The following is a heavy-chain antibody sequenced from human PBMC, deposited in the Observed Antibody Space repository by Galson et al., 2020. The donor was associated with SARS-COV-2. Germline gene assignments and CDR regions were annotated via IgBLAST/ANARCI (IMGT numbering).Heavy chain of an antibody. CDR3: VAYSSTSHKYFYGVDV. CDR2: ISGSGGTT. D-gene: IGHD6-6*01. Sequence: GESLKISCAASGFTFNIYAMSWVRQAPGKGLEWVSAISGSGGTTYYADSVKGRFTISRDNSKDTLYLQMNSLRAEDTAIYYCVAYSSTSHKYFYGVDVWGQGTMVTVSS. J-gene: IGHJ6*02. CDR1: GFTFNIYA. V-gene: IGHV3-23*01.